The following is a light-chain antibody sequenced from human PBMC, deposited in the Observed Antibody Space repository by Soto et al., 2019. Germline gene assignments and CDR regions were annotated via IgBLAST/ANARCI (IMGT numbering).Light chain of an antibody. CDR1: QSITDW. CDR2: KAS. CDR3: QYWDDYSWT. Sequence: DIQMTQSPSTLSASVGDRVTITCRASQSITDWLAWYQQKPGKAPKFLIYKASNLEGGVPSSFSGSGSGTEFPLTISSVQPDDFATYYCQYWDDYSWTFGQGTKVEIK. V-gene: IGKV1-5*03. J-gene: IGKJ1*01.